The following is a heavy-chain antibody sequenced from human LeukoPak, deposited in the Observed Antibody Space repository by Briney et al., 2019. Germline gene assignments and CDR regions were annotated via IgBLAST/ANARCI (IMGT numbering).Heavy chain of an antibody. V-gene: IGHV3-15*01. CDR2: IKSETDGGTT. D-gene: IGHD6-19*01. J-gene: IGHJ3*01. Sequence: PAESLRLSCAASGFTFTNAWMSWVRQAPGKGLEWIGRIKSETDGGTTDYNVPVVGRFTISRDDSKSTLYLQMSSLKTEDTGIYYCTEEGRYRSGWYGGYGVWGQGTVVTVSS. CDR1: GFTFTNAW. CDR3: TEEGRYRSGWYGGYGV.